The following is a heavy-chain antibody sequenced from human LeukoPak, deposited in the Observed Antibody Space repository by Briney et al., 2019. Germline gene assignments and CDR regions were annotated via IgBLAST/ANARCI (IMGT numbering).Heavy chain of an antibody. Sequence: SETLSLTCAVYGGPFSGYYWSWIRQPPGKGLEWIGEINHSGSTNYNPSLKSRVTISVDTSKNQFSLKLSSVTAADTAVYYCARANTAIDYWGQGTLVTVSS. D-gene: IGHD5-18*01. CDR1: GGPFSGYY. J-gene: IGHJ4*02. CDR2: INHSGST. V-gene: IGHV4-34*01. CDR3: ARANTAIDY.